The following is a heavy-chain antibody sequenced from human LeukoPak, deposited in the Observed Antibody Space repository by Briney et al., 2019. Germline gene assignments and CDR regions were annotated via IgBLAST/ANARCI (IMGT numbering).Heavy chain of an antibody. CDR3: ASYSGSPGAVDY. CDR1: GYTFPRYV. J-gene: IGHJ4*02. CDR2: ISAYNGNT. Sequence: ASVKVSCKACGYTFPRYVISGLRQAPGQGLEGIGWISAYNGNTNYAQKLQGRVTMTTDTSTSTAYMELRSLRSDDTAVYYCASYSGSPGAVDYWGQGTLVTVSS. V-gene: IGHV1-18*01. D-gene: IGHD1-26*01.